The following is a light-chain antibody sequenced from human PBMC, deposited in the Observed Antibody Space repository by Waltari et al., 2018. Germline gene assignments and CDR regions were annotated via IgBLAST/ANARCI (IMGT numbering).Light chain of an antibody. CDR3: SSYTSSGTLRI. J-gene: IGLJ2*01. Sequence: SVLTPPASVSGSPGRSSTIPCPGTTSNVGGYNYDSWYQQYPGKAPRLMIYDVTKRPSGVSNRFSGSKSGNTASLTISGLQAEDEADYYCSSYTSSGTLRIFGGGTKVTAL. CDR1: TSNVGGYNY. CDR2: DVT. V-gene: IGLV2-14*01.